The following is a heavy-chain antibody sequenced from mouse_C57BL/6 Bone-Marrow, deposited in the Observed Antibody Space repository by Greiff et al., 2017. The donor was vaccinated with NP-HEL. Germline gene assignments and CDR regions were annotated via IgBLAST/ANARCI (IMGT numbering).Heavy chain of an antibody. CDR3: ARSNTANWNWYFDV. Sequence: QVQLQQSGPELVKPGASVKISCKASGYAFSSSWMNWVKQRPGKGLEWIGRIYPGDGDTNYNGKFKGKATLTADKSSSTAYMQLSSLTSEDSAVYFCARSNTANWNWYFDVWAQGPRSPSPQ. CDR1: GYAFSSSW. J-gene: IGHJ1*03. V-gene: IGHV1-82*01. D-gene: IGHD4-1*01. CDR2: IYPGDGDT.